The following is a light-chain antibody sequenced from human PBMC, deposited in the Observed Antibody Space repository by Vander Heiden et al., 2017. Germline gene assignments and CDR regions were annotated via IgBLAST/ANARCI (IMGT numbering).Light chain of an antibody. CDR1: QDISNY. CDR2: DAS. CDR3: QQYDNPLT. V-gene: IGKV1-33*01. Sequence: DIQMTQSPSSLSASVGDRVTITCQASQDISNYLNWYQQKPGKAPKLLIYDASNLETGVPSRFSGSRSGTDFTFTISSLQPEDIATYYCQQYDNPLTFGGGTKVEIK. J-gene: IGKJ4*01.